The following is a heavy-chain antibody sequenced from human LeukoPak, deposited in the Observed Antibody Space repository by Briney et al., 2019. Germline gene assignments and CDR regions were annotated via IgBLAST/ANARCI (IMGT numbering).Heavy chain of an antibody. CDR2: ITNSGDYT. CDR3: AKAPMEDSWYIHFDY. D-gene: IGHD6-13*01. V-gene: IGHV3-23*01. CDR1: GLSFSSYG. Sequence: QTGGSLRLSCAMSGLSFSSYGMNWVRQAPGKGLEWVSAITNSGDYTYYADSVKGRFTISRDNSKNTPYLQINSLRAEDTAIYYCAKAPMEDSWYIHFDYWGQGTLVTVSS. J-gene: IGHJ4*02.